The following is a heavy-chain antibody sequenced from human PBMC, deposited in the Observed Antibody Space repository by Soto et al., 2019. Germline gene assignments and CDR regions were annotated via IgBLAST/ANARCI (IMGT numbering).Heavy chain of an antibody. CDR2: ISAYNGNT. Sequence: QVQLVQSGAEVKKPGASVKVSCKASGYTFTSYGISWVRQAPGQGLEWMGWISAYNGNTNYAQKLQGRVTMTTDTSTSTAYMELRSPRSDDTAVYYCARSEYSGYPPPYYYYGMDVWCQGTTVTVSS. CDR3: ARSEYSGYPPPYYYYGMDV. V-gene: IGHV1-18*01. CDR1: GYTFTSYG. J-gene: IGHJ6*02. D-gene: IGHD5-12*01.